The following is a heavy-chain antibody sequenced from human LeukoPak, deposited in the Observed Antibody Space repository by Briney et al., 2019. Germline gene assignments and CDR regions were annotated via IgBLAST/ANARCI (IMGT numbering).Heavy chain of an antibody. CDR1: GFTFSSYA. CDR3: ARGGEALTTVVTPSPY. CDR2: ISYDGSNK. J-gene: IGHJ4*02. V-gene: IGHV3-30-3*01. D-gene: IGHD4-23*01. Sequence: GGSLRLSCAASGFTFSSYAMHWVRQAPGKGLEWVAAISYDGSNKYYADSVKGRFTISRDNSKNTLYLQMNSLRAEDTAVYYCARGGEALTTVVTPSPYWGQGTLVTVSS.